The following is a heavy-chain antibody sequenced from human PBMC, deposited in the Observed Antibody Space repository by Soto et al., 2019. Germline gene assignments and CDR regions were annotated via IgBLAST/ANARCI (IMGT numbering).Heavy chain of an antibody. Sequence: SETLSLPCTVSGGSLSSYYWSWIRQPPGKGLEWIGYIYYSGSTNYNPSLKSRVTISVDTSKNQFSLKLSSVTAADTAVYYCARGIAAGILFDYWGQGTLVTVSS. V-gene: IGHV4-59*01. CDR3: ARGIAAGILFDY. CDR1: GGSLSSYY. D-gene: IGHD6-13*01. CDR2: IYYSGST. J-gene: IGHJ4*02.